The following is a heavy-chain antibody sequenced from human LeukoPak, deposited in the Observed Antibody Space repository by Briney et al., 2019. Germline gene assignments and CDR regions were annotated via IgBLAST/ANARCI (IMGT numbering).Heavy chain of an antibody. CDR3: ARRVTMVRGQLGGHYYYYMDV. CDR1: GGSFSGYY. V-gene: IGHV4-34*01. D-gene: IGHD3-10*01. CDR2: INRSGST. J-gene: IGHJ6*03. Sequence: NPSETLSLTCAVYGGSFSGYYWSWIRQPPGKGLEWIGEINRSGSTNYNPSLKSRVTISVDTSKNQFSLKLSSVTAADTAVYYCARRVTMVRGQLGGHYYYYMDVWGKGTTVTVSS.